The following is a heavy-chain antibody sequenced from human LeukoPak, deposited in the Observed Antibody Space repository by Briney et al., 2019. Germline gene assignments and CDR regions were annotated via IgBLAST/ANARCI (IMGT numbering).Heavy chain of an antibody. V-gene: IGHV1-69*01. CDR2: IMPIFGTA. D-gene: IGHD5-18*01. Sequence: ASVKVSCKASGGTFSSYAISWARQAPGQGLEWMGGIMPIFGTANYAQKFQGRVTITADESTSTAYMELSSLRSEDTAVYYCASEVGYNVDTAMVTDYWGQGTLDTVSS. CDR1: GGTFSSYA. J-gene: IGHJ4*02. CDR3: ASEVGYNVDTAMVTDY.